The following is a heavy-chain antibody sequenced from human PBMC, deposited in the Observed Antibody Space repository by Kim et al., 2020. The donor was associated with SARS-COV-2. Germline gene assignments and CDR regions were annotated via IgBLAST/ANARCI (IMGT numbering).Heavy chain of an antibody. D-gene: IGHD2-2*01. Sequence: SETLSLTCAVYGGSFSGYYWSWIRQPPGKGLEWIGEINHSGSTNYNPSLKSRVTISVDTSKNQFSLKLSSVTAADTAVYYCARVTRPSTQVDYWGQGTLVTVSS. CDR2: INHSGST. V-gene: IGHV4-34*01. CDR1: GGSFSGYY. J-gene: IGHJ4*02. CDR3: ARVTRPSTQVDY.